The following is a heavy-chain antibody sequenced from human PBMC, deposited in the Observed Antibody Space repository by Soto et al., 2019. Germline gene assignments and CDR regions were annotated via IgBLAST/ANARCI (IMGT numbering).Heavy chain of an antibody. CDR3: ARNELGSGWLFDY. V-gene: IGHV1-18*01. J-gene: IGHJ4*02. Sequence: ASVKTSCKASGYTFTSYGISWMRPAPGQGIEWMGWISAYNGNTNYAQKFQGRVTMTTDTSTSTAYMELRSLRSDDTAVYYCARNELGSGWLFDYWGQGTRGTVPQ. CDR2: ISAYNGNT. CDR1: GYTFTSYG. D-gene: IGHD6-19*01.